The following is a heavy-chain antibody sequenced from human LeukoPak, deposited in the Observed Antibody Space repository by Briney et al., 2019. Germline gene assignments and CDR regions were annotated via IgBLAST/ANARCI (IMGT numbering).Heavy chain of an antibody. Sequence: GGSLRLSCAASGLTFSNAWMNWVRQAPGKGLEWVGRIKSKTDGGTTDYAAPVKGRFTISRDDSKNTLYLQMNSLRGEDTAVYYCAKVGEQQLADYWGQGTLVTVSS. CDR1: GLTFSNAW. D-gene: IGHD6-13*01. CDR2: IKSKTDGGTT. J-gene: IGHJ4*02. V-gene: IGHV3-15*07. CDR3: AKVGEQQLADY.